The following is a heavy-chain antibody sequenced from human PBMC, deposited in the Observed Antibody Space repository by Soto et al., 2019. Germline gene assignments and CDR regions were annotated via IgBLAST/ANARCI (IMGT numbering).Heavy chain of an antibody. CDR1: GGSISSGGYS. D-gene: IGHD2-2*02. CDR2: IYHSGST. V-gene: IGHV4-30-2*01. J-gene: IGHJ5*02. CDR3: ARGCSSTSCYMGNWFDP. Sequence: SETLSLTCAVSGGSISSGGYSWSWIRQPPGKGLEWIGYIYHSGSTYYNPSLKSRVTISVDTSKNQFSLKLSSVTAADTAVYYCARGCSSTSCYMGNWFDPWGQGTLVTVSS.